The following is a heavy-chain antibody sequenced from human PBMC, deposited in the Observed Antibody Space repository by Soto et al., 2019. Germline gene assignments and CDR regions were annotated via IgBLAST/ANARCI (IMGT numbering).Heavy chain of an antibody. D-gene: IGHD6-19*01. CDR2: IYPGDSDT. V-gene: IGHV5-51*01. CDR3: ARPTNSKWLGTLDY. J-gene: IGHJ4*02. CDR1: GYSFTSHW. Sequence: PGESLKISCKGSGYSFTSHWIGWVRQMPGKGLEWMGIIYPGDSDTRYSPSFQGQVTISADKSISTAYLQWSSLKASDTAMYYCARPTNSKWLGTLDYWGQGTLATVSS.